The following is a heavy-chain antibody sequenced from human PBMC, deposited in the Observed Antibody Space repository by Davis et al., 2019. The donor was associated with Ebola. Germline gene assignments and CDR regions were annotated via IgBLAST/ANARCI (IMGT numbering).Heavy chain of an antibody. CDR3: ARGRGYNWFDP. Sequence: SETLSLTCTVSGGAFPGYYWNWIRQAPGKGLEWIGEINHSGSTNYNSSLQSRVTISIDTSKNQFSLKLSSVTAADTAVYYCARGRGYNWFDPWGQGTLVTVSS. CDR2: INHSGST. CDR1: GGAFPGYY. V-gene: IGHV4-34*01. J-gene: IGHJ5*02.